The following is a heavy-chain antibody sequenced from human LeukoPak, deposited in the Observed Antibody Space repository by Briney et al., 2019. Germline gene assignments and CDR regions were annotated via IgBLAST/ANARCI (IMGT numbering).Heavy chain of an antibody. V-gene: IGHV4-4*07. CDR2: IYTSGST. D-gene: IGHD6-13*01. Sequence: SETLSLTCTVSGGSISSYYWSWLRQPAGKGLEWIGRIYTSGSTNYNPSLKSRVTMSVDTSKNQFSLKLSSVTAADTAVYYCARGSYSSSWYAHWFDPWGQGTLVTVSS. CDR1: GGSISSYY. CDR3: ARGSYSSSWYAHWFDP. J-gene: IGHJ5*02.